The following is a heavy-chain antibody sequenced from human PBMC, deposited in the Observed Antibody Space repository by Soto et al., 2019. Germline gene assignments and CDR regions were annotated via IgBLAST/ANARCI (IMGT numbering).Heavy chain of an antibody. J-gene: IGHJ4*02. CDR2: ISYDGSNK. V-gene: IGHV3-30-3*01. D-gene: IGHD3-16*01. CDR1: GFTFSSYA. Sequence: GGSLRLSCAASGFTFSSYAMHWVRQAPGKGLEWVAVISYDGSNKYYADSVKGRFTISRDNSKNTLYLQMNSLRAEDTAVYYCARGNRGRFAQGGQGTLVTVSS. CDR3: ARGNRGRFAQ.